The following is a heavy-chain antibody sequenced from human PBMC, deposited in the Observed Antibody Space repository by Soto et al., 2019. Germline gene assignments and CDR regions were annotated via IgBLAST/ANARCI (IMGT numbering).Heavy chain of an antibody. Sequence: GGSLRLSCAASGFTFSSYWMHWVRQAPGKGMVWVSRINSDGSSTSYPDSGKGRFTISRDNAKNTLYLQMNSLRAEDTAVYYCVRTGLVVAAATREDYWGQGTLVTVSS. CDR2: INSDGSST. CDR1: GFTFSSYW. V-gene: IGHV3-74*01. J-gene: IGHJ4*02. CDR3: VRTGLVVAAATREDY. D-gene: IGHD2-15*01.